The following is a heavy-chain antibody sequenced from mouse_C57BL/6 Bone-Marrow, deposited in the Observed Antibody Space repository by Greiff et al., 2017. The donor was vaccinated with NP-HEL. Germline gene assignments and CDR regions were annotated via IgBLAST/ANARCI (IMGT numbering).Heavy chain of an antibody. D-gene: IGHD1-1*01. CDR3: ARSITTVVDWYFDV. CDR2: INPNYGTT. CDR1: GYSFTDYN. Sequence: EVQLQQSGPELVKPGASVKISCKASGYSFTDYNMNWVKQSNGKSLEWIGVINPNYGTTSYNQKFKGKATLTVDQSSSTAYMQLNSLTSEDSAVYYGARSITTVVDWYFDVWGTGTTVTVSA. J-gene: IGHJ1*03. V-gene: IGHV1-39*01.